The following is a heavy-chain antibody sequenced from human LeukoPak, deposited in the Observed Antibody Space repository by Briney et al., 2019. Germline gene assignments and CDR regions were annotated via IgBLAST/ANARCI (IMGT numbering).Heavy chain of an antibody. V-gene: IGHV3-30*18. D-gene: IGHD2-15*01. Sequence: GGSLRLSCAASGFTFFEYSIHWGRQAPGKGLEWVALISYDGSTKYYADSVNGRFTISKDNSKNTLYLQMNSLRVEDTAVYYCAKDLCDILVGGPLYYYYGMDVWGQGTTVTVSS. J-gene: IGHJ6*02. CDR3: AKDLCDILVGGPLYYYYGMDV. CDR1: GFTFFEYS. CDR2: ISYDGSTK.